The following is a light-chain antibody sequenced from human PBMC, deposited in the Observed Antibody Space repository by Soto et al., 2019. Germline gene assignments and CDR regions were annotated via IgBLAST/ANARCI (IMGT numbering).Light chain of an antibody. V-gene: IGLV2-8*01. J-gene: IGLJ1*01. CDR3: SSYAGSNNFV. CDR1: SSDIGVYKY. Sequence: QSALTQPPSASGSAGQSVTISCTGTSSDIGVYKYVSWYQQHPGKAPKLIIYEVNKRPSGIPDRFSGSKSGNTASLTVSGLQAEDEADYYCSSYAGSNNFVFGTGTQLTVL. CDR2: EVN.